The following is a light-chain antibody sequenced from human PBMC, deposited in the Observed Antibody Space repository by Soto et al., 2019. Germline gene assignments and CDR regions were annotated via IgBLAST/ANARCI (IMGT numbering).Light chain of an antibody. J-gene: IGLJ3*02. V-gene: IGLV2-23*02. CDR1: SSDIGRYNL. Sequence: LTQPASVSGSPGQSITISCTGTSSDIGRYNLVSWYQQHPGKPPKLMIYEATKRPSGVSNRFSGSKSGNTASLTISGLQAEDEADYYCSLYASSNTFMFGGGTKLTVL. CDR3: SLYASSNTFM. CDR2: EAT.